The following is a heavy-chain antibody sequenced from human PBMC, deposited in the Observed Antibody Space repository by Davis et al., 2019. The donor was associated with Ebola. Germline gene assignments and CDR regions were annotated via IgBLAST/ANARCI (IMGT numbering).Heavy chain of an antibody. V-gene: IGHV3-23*01. CDR2: VSGSGSIT. J-gene: IGHJ3*01. Sequence: PGGSLRLSCAASGFTFSTYGMSWVRQAPGKGLERVSSVSGSGSITHDADSVKGRFTISRDNSKNTVYLHMSSLRAEDTAVYYCAKPTWQDFDGFDVWGQGTMVTVSS. D-gene: IGHD3-16*01. CDR3: AKPTWQDFDGFDV. CDR1: GFTFSTYG.